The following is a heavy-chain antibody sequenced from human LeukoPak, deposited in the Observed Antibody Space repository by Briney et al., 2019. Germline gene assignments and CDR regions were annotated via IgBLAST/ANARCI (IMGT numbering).Heavy chain of an antibody. CDR1: GFTFSDYA. J-gene: IGHJ3*02. V-gene: IGHV3-23*01. CDR2: ISGGDSGST. Sequence: PGGSLRLSCIAPGFTFSDYAMSWARQSPGKGLEWVSSISGGDSGSTYYADSVQGRFIISRDNSKNTQYLQMNSLTTEDTAVYYCAKDEVLRITMIVVVPSSAFDIWGQGTMVTVSS. CDR3: AKDEVLRITMIVVVPSSAFDI. D-gene: IGHD3-22*01.